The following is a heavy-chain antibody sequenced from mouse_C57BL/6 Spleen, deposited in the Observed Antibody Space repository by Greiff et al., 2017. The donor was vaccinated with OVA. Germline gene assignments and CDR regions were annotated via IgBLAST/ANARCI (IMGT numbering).Heavy chain of an antibody. J-gene: IGHJ2*01. Sequence: QVQLKESGAELMKPGASVKLSCKATGYTFTGYWIEWVKQRPGHGLEWIGEILPGSGSTNYHEKVKGKATFTADTSSNTAYRPLSRLTTEDSAIYDCARRIYGSSYYFDYWGQGTTLTVSS. CDR3: ARRIYGSSYYFDY. V-gene: IGHV1-9*01. D-gene: IGHD1-1*01. CDR2: ILPGSGST. CDR1: GYTFTGYW.